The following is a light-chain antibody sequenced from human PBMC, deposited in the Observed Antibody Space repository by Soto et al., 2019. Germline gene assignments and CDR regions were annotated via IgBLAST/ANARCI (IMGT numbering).Light chain of an antibody. Sequence: EIVLTQSPGTLSLSPGERATLSCRASQSVSSSYLAWYQQKPGQAPRLLIYGASSRATGIPDRFSGSGSGTDFALTISRREPADFSVYYCQQYCSSPLTFGGGTKVEIK. CDR1: QSVSSSY. CDR2: GAS. CDR3: QQYCSSPLT. V-gene: IGKV3-20*01. J-gene: IGKJ4*01.